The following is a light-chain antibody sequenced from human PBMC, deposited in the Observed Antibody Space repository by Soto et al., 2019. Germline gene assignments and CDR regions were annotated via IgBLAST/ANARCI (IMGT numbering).Light chain of an antibody. J-gene: IGKJ1*01. CDR3: QQYGSSVKT. CDR1: QSVSSNY. CDR2: GAS. V-gene: IGKV3-20*01. Sequence: ILFSHSPGTLSVSPGEIATLSCMASQSVSSNYLAWYQQKPGQAPRLLIFGASNRATDIPDRFSGSGSGTDFTLTISRLEPEDFAVYFCQQYGSSVKTFGQGTKVDIK.